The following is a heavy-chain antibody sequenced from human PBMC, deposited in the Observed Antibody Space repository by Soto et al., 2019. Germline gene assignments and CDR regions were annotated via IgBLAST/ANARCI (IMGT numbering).Heavy chain of an antibody. V-gene: IGHV1-69*01. CDR2: IIPIFGTA. D-gene: IGHD3-22*01. CDR1: GGTFSSYA. CDR3: ARGLRTYYYDSSGYYYGAV. J-gene: IGHJ4*02. Sequence: QVQLVQSGAEVKKPGSSVKVSCKASGGTFSSYAISWVRQAPGQGLEWMGGIIPIFGTANYAQKFQGRVTNTADESTSTAYMELSSLRSEDTAVYYCARGLRTYYYDSSGYYYGAVWGQGTLVTVSS.